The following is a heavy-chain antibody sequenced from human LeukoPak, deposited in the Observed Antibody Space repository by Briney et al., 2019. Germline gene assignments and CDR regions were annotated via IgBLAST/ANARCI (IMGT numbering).Heavy chain of an antibody. CDR3: AKRRLRLGELSLYYY. Sequence: GGSLRLSCAASGFTFSSYAMSWVRQAPGKGLEWVSAISGSGGSTYYADSVKGRFTISRDISKNTLYLQMNSLRAEDTAVYYCAKRRLRLGELSLYYYWGQGTLVTVSS. CDR2: ISGSGGST. CDR1: GFTFSSYA. D-gene: IGHD3-16*02. V-gene: IGHV3-23*01. J-gene: IGHJ4*02.